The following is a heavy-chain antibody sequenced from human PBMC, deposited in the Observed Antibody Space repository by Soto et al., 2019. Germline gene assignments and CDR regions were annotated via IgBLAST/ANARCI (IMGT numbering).Heavy chain of an antibody. CDR2: IYYSGST. CDR3: ARAYGGYADY. V-gene: IGHV4-59*01. J-gene: IGHJ4*02. Sequence: SETLSLTCTVSGGSISSYYWIWIRQPPGEGLEWIGYIYYSGSTNYNPSLKSRVTISVDTSKNQFSLKLSSVTAADTAVYYCARAYGGYADYWGQGALVTVSS. CDR1: GGSISSYY. D-gene: IGHD5-12*01.